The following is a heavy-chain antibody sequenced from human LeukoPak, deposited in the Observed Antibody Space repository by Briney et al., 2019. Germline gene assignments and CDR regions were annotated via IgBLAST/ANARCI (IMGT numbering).Heavy chain of an antibody. Sequence: SETLSLTCTVSGGSISSYYWTWVRQPPGKGLEWIGYVYYSGSTNYNPSLKSRVTISVDTSKNQFSLKLSSVTAADTAVYYCARADYGALDYWGQGTLVTVSS. J-gene: IGHJ4*02. D-gene: IGHD4-17*01. CDR1: GGSISSYY. CDR3: ARADYGALDY. CDR2: VYYSGST. V-gene: IGHV4-59*01.